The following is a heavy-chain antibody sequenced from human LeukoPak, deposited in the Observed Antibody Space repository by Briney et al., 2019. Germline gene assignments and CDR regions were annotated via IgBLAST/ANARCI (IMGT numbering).Heavy chain of an antibody. Sequence: PSETLSLTCTGSGGSISSYYWSWLRQPPGKGLEGIGYIYYSGSTNYNPSLKSRVTISVDTSKNQFSLKLSSVTAADTAVYYCARDLLDIGYYYYGMDVWGQGTTVTVSS. D-gene: IGHD2-2*03. J-gene: IGHJ6*02. CDR1: GGSISSYY. CDR2: IYYSGST. CDR3: ARDLLDIGYYYYGMDV. V-gene: IGHV4-59*01.